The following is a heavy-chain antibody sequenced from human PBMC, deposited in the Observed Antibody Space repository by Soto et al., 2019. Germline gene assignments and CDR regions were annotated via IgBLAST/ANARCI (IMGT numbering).Heavy chain of an antibody. CDR3: ALASVSGWYYFDY. V-gene: IGHV3-23*01. J-gene: IGHJ4*02. D-gene: IGHD6-19*01. Sequence: EVQLLESGGGLLQPGGSLRLSCAASGFTFSSYAMSWVRQAPGKGLEWVSTISGSGGSTYYADSLKGRFTISRDNSKNTLFLQMSSQRAEDTAVYYCALASVSGWYYFDYWGPGTLVTVSS. CDR2: ISGSGGST. CDR1: GFTFSSYA.